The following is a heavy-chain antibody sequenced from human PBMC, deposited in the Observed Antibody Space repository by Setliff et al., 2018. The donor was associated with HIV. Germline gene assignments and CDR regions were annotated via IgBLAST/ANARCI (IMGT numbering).Heavy chain of an antibody. J-gene: IGHJ4*02. CDR2: IYDSGRT. Sequence: PSETLSLTCTVSGGSISSHYWSWIRRPPGKGLEWIGDIYDSGRTNYNPSLKNRVTISVDTSKNQFSLRLTSVTAADTAVYYCARGGKAGSNRFDYWGQGTPVTVSS. V-gene: IGHV4-59*11. CDR3: ARGGKAGSNRFDY. D-gene: IGHD3-10*01. CDR1: GGSISSHY.